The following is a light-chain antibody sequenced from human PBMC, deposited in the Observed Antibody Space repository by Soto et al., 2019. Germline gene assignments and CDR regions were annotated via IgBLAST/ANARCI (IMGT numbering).Light chain of an antibody. CDR3: CSYAGSYNLGV. CDR1: SSDVGGYDF. CDR2: DVT. V-gene: IGLV2-11*01. J-gene: IGLJ3*02. Sequence: QSVLTQPRSVSGSPGQSVTISCTGTSSDVGGYDFVSWYQQHPGKAPKLMIHDVTKRPSGVPDRFSGSKSGNSASLTISGLKAEDEADYYCCSYAGSYNLGVFGGGTKLTVL.